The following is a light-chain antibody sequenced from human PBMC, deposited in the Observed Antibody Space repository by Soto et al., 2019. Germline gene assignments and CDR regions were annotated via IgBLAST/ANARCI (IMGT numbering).Light chain of an antibody. J-gene: IGKJ2*01. Sequence: EIVLTQSPGTLSLSPGERATLSCRASQSVSSSYLAWYQQKPGQAPRLLIYGASSRATGIPARFSGSGSGTDFTLTISRLEPEDFAVYYWQQYGSSPDTFGQGTKLEIK. CDR1: QSVSSSY. CDR3: QQYGSSPDT. V-gene: IGKV3-20*01. CDR2: GAS.